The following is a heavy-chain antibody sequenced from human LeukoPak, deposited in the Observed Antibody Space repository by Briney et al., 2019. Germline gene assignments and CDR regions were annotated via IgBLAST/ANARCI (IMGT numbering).Heavy chain of an antibody. V-gene: IGHV1-18*01. CDR3: ARHSELSIVATIARLYYGMDV. Sequence: ASVKVSCKASGYTFTSYGISWVRQAPGQGLEWMGWISAYNGNTNYAQKLQGRVTMTTDTSTSTAYMELRSLRSDDTAVYYCARHSELSIVATIARLYYGMDVWGQGTTVTVSS. J-gene: IGHJ6*02. D-gene: IGHD5-12*01. CDR1: GYTFTSYG. CDR2: ISAYNGNT.